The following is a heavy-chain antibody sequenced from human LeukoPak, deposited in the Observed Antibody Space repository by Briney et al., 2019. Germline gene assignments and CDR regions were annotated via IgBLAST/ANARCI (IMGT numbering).Heavy chain of an antibody. J-gene: IGHJ5*02. Sequence: TSETLSLTCTVSGGSISSYYWSWIRQPAGKGLEWIGRNYTSGSTNYNTSLKSRVTMSVDTSKNQFSLKLSSVTAADTAVYYCAREKYCSSTSCNWFDPWGQGTLVTVSS. V-gene: IGHV4-4*07. CDR2: NYTSGST. CDR1: GGSISSYY. CDR3: AREKYCSSTSCNWFDP. D-gene: IGHD2-2*01.